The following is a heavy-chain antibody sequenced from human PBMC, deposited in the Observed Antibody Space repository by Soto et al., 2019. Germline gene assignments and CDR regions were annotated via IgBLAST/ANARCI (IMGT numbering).Heavy chain of an antibody. D-gene: IGHD3-16*01. V-gene: IGHV1-69*01. CDR1: GGPRTGFS. J-gene: IGHJ5*02. Sequence: QVQLVQSGAEVKRPGSSVKVSCRASGGPRTGFSFSWVRQAPGQGREWVGGGLPIFERSNYAPRFQGRVTITADERTDTAYLELKPLSVEDTAMYYCVRGYYDSGWATWGQGTVINVTP. CDR3: VRGYYDSGWAT. CDR2: GLPIFERS.